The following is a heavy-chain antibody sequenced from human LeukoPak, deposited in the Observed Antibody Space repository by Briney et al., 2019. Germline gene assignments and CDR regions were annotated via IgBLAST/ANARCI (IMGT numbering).Heavy chain of an antibody. Sequence: PSETLSLTCNVSGGSISSSSYYWGWIRHPPGKGLEWIGSIYHSGSIYYNPSLKSRVTISVDTSKNLFSLKLSSVTAADTAVYFCARRPSGYYDRYFDYWGQGTLITVSS. CDR1: GGSISSSSYY. CDR3: ARRPSGYYDRYFDY. D-gene: IGHD3-22*01. CDR2: IYHSGSI. V-gene: IGHV4-39*01. J-gene: IGHJ4*02.